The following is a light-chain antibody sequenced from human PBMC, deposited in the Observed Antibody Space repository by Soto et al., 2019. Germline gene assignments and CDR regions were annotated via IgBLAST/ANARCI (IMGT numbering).Light chain of an antibody. V-gene: IGKV3-20*01. CDR2: DTS. Sequence: EIVLTQSPGTLSLSPGESATLSCSVRQSVSGIYLAWYQQKPGQAPRLLIYDTSTRATGVPDRFSGSGSGTDFALTISRVEPEDFAIYFCQQYGSSPGTFGQGTKVDIK. J-gene: IGKJ1*01. CDR1: QSVSGIY. CDR3: QQYGSSPGT.